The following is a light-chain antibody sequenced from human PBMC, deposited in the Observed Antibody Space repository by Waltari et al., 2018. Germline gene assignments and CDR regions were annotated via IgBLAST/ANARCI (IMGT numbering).Light chain of an antibody. V-gene: IGKV2-40*01. Sequence: DIVMTQTPLSLPVTLGEPASISCRSSQSLLDSEDGNTYLEWYLQKPGQSPQLLIYEVSNRASGVPDRFSGSGSDTDFTLKISRVEAEDVGVYYCMQALEFPRMFGQGTKVEIK. CDR3: MQALEFPRM. J-gene: IGKJ1*01. CDR2: EVS. CDR1: QSLLDSEDGNTY.